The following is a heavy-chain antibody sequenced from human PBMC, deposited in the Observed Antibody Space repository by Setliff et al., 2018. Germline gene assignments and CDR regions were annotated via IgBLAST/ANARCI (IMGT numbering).Heavy chain of an antibody. Sequence: GASVKVSCKASGYTFTNYAIHWVRQAPGQRLEWMGWINAGNGNTKYSQKFQGRVTITRDTSASTAYMELSSLRSEDTAVYYCARDRAYSSSWFLWFDPWGQGTLVTVSS. CDR2: INAGNGNT. CDR3: ARDRAYSSSWFLWFDP. V-gene: IGHV1-3*01. CDR1: GYTFTNYA. D-gene: IGHD6-13*01. J-gene: IGHJ5*02.